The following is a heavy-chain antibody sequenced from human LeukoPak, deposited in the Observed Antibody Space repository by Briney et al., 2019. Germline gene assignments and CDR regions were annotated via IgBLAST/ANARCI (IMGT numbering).Heavy chain of an antibody. CDR2: ISGGGAK. CDR3: VRESLRGDYFAY. V-gene: IGHV3-53*01. D-gene: IGHD4-17*01. J-gene: IGHJ4*02. Sequence: GGSLKLSCAVAGLGVSAYSISWVRQAPGKGLEWVSLISGGGAKHYADSVKGRFTISRDISRNTVHLQMSSVRLDDTAVYYCVRESLRGDYFAYGGGGTLVTVSS. CDR1: GLGVSAYS.